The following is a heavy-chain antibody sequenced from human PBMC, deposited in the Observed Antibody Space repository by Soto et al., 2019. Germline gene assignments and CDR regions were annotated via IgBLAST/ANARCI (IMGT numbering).Heavy chain of an antibody. CDR3: AKDLSGYDLRFLRDY. J-gene: IGHJ4*02. Sequence: PGGSLRLSCAASGFTFSSYAMSWVRQAPGKGLERVSAISGSGGSTYYADSVKGRFTISRDNSKNTLYLQMNSLRAEDTAVYYCAKDLSGYDLRFLRDYWGQGTLVTVSS. D-gene: IGHD5-12*01. V-gene: IGHV3-23*01. CDR2: ISGSGGST. CDR1: GFTFSSYA.